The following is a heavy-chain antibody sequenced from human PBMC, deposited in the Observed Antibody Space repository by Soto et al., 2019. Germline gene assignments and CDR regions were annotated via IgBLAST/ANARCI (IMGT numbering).Heavy chain of an antibody. Sequence: SETLSLTCTVSGGSISSNNDYWGWIRQPPGKGLEWIGSIYHSGSTHYNPSLKSRVTISVDTSKNQFSLTLTSVTAADTAVYFCARSRYYYYDRSGYPGFSDYWGQGTLVTVSS. CDR1: GGSISSNNDY. V-gene: IGHV4-39*01. CDR3: ARSRYYYYDRSGYPGFSDY. J-gene: IGHJ4*02. D-gene: IGHD3-22*01. CDR2: IYHSGST.